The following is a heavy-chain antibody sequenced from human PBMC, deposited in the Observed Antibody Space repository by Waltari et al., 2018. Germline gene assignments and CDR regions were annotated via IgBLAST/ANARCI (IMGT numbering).Heavy chain of an antibody. V-gene: IGHV4-39*01. Sequence: QLQLQESGPGLVKPSETLSLTCTVSGGSISSSSYYWCWIRQPPGKGLEWIGSIYYSGSTYYNPSLKSRVTISVDTSKNQFSLKLSSLTAADTAVYYCARVVPLRAPDYWGQGTLVTVSS. J-gene: IGHJ4*02. CDR3: ARVVPLRAPDY. CDR1: GGSISSSSYY. CDR2: IYYSGST.